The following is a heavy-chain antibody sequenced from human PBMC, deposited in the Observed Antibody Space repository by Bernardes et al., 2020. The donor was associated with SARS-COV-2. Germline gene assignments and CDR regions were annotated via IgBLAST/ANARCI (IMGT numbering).Heavy chain of an antibody. CDR1: GGSISSSSYY. D-gene: IGHD3-3*01. V-gene: IGHV4-39*01. CDR3: ARIITIFGVVPTDFDY. Sequence: SETLSLTRTVSGGSISSSSYYWGWIRQPTGKGLEWIGSIYYSGSTYYNPSLKSRVTISVDTSKNQFSLKLSSVTAADTAVYYCARIITIFGVVPTDFDYWGQGTLVTVSS. J-gene: IGHJ4*02. CDR2: IYYSGST.